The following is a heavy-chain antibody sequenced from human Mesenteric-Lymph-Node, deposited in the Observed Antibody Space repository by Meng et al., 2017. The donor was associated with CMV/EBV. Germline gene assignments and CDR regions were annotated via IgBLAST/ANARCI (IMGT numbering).Heavy chain of an antibody. CDR1: GGSFSGYY. CDR2: INHSGST. D-gene: IGHD3-9*01. CDR3: ARGSSYDILTGYFDY. Sequence: QEQLHQWGAGLLKPPETLSVTCAVYGGSFSGYYWNWIRQSPEKGLEWIGEINHSGSTTYNPSFTSRIIISVDTSTNQISLNMSSVTAADTAVYYCARGSSYDILTGYFDYWGQGALVTVSS. J-gene: IGHJ4*02. V-gene: IGHV4-34*01.